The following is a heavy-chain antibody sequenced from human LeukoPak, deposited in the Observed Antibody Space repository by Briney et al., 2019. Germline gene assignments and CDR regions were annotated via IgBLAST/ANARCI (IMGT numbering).Heavy chain of an antibody. V-gene: IGHV4-31*03. CDR2: IYYSGST. CDR3: ARSGLGVGMDV. Sequence: PSETLSLTCTVSGGSISSGGYYWSWIRQHPGKGLEWIGYIYYSGSTYYNPSLKSRVTISVDTSKNQFSLKLSSVTAADTAVYYCARSGLGVGMDVWGQGTTVTVSS. D-gene: IGHD1-26*01. J-gene: IGHJ6*02. CDR1: GGSISSGGYY.